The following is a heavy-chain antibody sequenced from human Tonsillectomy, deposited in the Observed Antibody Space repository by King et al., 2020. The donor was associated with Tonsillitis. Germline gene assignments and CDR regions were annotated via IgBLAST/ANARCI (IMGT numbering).Heavy chain of an antibody. Sequence: VQLVESGGGLVQPGGSLRLSCAASGFTFSSYAMSWVRQAPGKGLEWVSAISGSGGSTYYADSVKGRFTISRDNSKNTLYLQMNSLRAEDTAVYYCAKETDSSGWYYYYGMDVWGQGTTVTVSS. J-gene: IGHJ6*02. CDR3: AKETDSSGWYYYYGMDV. CDR1: GFTFSSYA. D-gene: IGHD6-19*01. V-gene: IGHV3-23*04. CDR2: ISGSGGST.